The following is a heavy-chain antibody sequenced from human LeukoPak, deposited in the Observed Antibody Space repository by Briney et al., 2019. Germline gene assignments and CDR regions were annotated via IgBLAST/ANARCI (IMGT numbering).Heavy chain of an antibody. J-gene: IGHJ3*01. CDR3: VRDCSTTCSDAFDL. CDR1: GFTFSRYW. CDR2: TNTDGGST. V-gene: IGHV3-74*01. Sequence: QPGGSLRLSCEASGFTFSRYWMHWVRQAPGKGLVWVSRTNTDGGSTNPADSVKGRFTISRDNARNTLYLEMNSLRAEDTAVYYCVRDCSTTCSDAFDLWGQGTMVTVSS. D-gene: IGHD2-2*01.